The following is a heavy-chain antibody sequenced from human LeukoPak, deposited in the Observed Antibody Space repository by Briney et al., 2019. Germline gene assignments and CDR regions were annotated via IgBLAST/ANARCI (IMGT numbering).Heavy chain of an antibody. D-gene: IGHD1-1*01. CDR1: GFTFSSYA. CDR3: AKTARQLQRRGAFDY. J-gene: IGHJ4*02. V-gene: IGHV3-23*01. CDR2: ISGSGTDT. Sequence: GGSLRLSCGGSGFTFSSYAMSWVRQAPGKGLEWVSAISGSGTDTFYANSVKGRFTISRDNAMKSLYLQMNSLRPEDTALYYYAKTARQLQRRGAFDYWGQGTLVTVSS.